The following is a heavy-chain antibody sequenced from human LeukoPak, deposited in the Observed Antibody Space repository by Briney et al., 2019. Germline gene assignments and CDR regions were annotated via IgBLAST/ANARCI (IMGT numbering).Heavy chain of an antibody. CDR3: ARQAAFDRSEGQFDY. CDR1: GYSISSGYY. CDR2: IYNSVTT. V-gene: IGHV4-61*01. J-gene: IGHJ4*02. D-gene: IGHD3-9*01. Sequence: SETLSLTCTISGYSISSGYYWGWIRQPPGKGLEWIGYIYNSVTTNYNPSLKSRVTISVDTSKNQFSLKLTSVTAADTAVYYCARQAAFDRSEGQFDYWGQGTLVTVSS.